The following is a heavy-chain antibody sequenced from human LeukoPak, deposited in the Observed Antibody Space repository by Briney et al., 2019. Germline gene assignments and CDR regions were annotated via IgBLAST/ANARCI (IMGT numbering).Heavy chain of an antibody. J-gene: IGHJ4*02. Sequence: SETLSLTCAVYGGSCDDYYCSWLRQPPGKGLEWIGEVHPSGIFYYNSSLLSRVTISIDTSKSQFSLRLTSVTAADTAFYYCARGRDRSKAGDHWGQGSLVTVSS. D-gene: IGHD5-24*01. V-gene: IGHV4-34*01. CDR1: GGSCDDYY. CDR3: ARGRDRSKAGDH. CDR2: VHPSGIF.